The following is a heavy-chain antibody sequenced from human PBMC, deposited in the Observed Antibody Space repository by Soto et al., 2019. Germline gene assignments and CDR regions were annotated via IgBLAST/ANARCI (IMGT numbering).Heavy chain of an antibody. V-gene: IGHV3-7*03. J-gene: IGHJ4*02. CDR2: IKEDGSLK. Sequence: WGSLRLSCAASGLSFSSYWMTWVRQAPGKGLEWVANIKEDGSLKYYAGSVRGRFTISRDNAKDPLYLQMNSLRADDTAVYYCASHQGHRHNYWGQGTLVTVSS. CDR3: ASHQGHRHNY. CDR1: GLSFSSYW.